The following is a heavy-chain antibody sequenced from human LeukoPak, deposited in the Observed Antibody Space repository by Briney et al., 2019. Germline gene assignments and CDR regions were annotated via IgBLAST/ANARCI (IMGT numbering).Heavy chain of an antibody. CDR3: AKTQDFYDSSGYYYYYMDV. D-gene: IGHD3-22*01. Sequence: GGSLRLSCAASGFTFRSYAMSWVRQAPGKGLEWVSAMSGSGGSTYHADSVKGRFTISRDNSKNTLYLQMNSLRAEDTAVYYCAKTQDFYDSSGYYYYYMDVWGKGTTVTVSS. CDR1: GFTFRSYA. J-gene: IGHJ6*03. V-gene: IGHV3-23*01. CDR2: MSGSGGST.